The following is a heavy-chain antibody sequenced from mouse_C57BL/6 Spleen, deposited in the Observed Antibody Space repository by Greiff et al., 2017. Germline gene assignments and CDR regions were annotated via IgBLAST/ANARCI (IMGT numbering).Heavy chain of an antibody. CDR2: IHPNSGST. Sequence: VQLQQPGAELVKPGASVKLSCKASGYTFTSYWMHWMKQRPGQGLEWIGMIHPNSGSTNYNEKFKSKATLTVDKSSSTAYMQLSSLTSEDSAVYYCARHYSNPYYFDYWGQGTTLTVSS. CDR1: GYTFTSYW. D-gene: IGHD2-5*01. V-gene: IGHV1-64*01. J-gene: IGHJ2*01. CDR3: ARHYSNPYYFDY.